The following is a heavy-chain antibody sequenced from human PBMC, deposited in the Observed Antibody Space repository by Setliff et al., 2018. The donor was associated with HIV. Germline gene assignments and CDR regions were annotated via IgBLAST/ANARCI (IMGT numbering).Heavy chain of an antibody. CDR3: GRDEHGFNSNWYGVD. J-gene: IGHJ4*02. CDR1: GGSISSGGYY. D-gene: IGHD6-13*01. Sequence: SETLSLTCTVSGGSISSGGYYWSWIRQHPGKGLEWIGYIYYSGSTYYNPSLKSRVTISVDTSKNQFSLKLSSVTAADTAVYYCGRDEHGFNSNWYGVDWGQGTLVTVSS. CDR2: IYYSGST. V-gene: IGHV4-31*03.